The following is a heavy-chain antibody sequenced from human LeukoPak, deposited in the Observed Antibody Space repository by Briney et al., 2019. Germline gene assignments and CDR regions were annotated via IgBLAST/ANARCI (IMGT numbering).Heavy chain of an antibody. V-gene: IGHV1-69*13. J-gene: IGHJ4*02. Sequence: SVKVSCKASGGTFSSYAISWVRQAPGQGLEWMGGIIPIFGTANYAQKFQGRVTITADESTSTAYMELSSLRSEDTAVYYCARDNHLDSSGATPFDYWGQRTLVTVSS. CDR3: ARDNHLDSSGATPFDY. CDR1: GGTFSSYA. CDR2: IIPIFGTA. D-gene: IGHD6-19*01.